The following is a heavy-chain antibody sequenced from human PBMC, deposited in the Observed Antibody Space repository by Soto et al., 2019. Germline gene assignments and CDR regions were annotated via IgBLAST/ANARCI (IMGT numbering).Heavy chain of an antibody. CDR3: ARDEGGYDILTGYYKAHHFDY. CDR2: ISPHNFNT. V-gene: IGHV1-18*01. J-gene: IGHJ4*02. CDR1: GYTFTHFY. Sequence: QVQLEQSGAEVKKPGDSVKVSCKASGYTFTHFYITWVRQAPGQGLEWMGAISPHNFNTNYAQKFRGRVTLTTEKSTNTVYMALRSLTSDDKAVYYCARDEGGYDILTGYYKAHHFDYWGQGVPVNVSS. D-gene: IGHD3-9*01.